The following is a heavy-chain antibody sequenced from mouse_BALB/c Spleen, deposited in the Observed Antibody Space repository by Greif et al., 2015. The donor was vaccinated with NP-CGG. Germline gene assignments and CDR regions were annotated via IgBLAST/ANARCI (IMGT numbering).Heavy chain of an antibody. D-gene: IGHD2-4*01. CDR3: ARDRDDYDGGLAY. CDR2: ISSGGSYT. CDR1: GFTFSSYA. V-gene: IGHV5-9-4*01. Sequence: EVKLVESGGGLVKPGGSLKLSCAASGFTFSSYAMSWVRQSPEKRLEWVAEISSGGSYTYYPDTVTGRYTISRDNAKNTLYLKMSSLRSEDTAMYYCARDRDDYDGGLAYWGQGTLVTVSA. J-gene: IGHJ3*01.